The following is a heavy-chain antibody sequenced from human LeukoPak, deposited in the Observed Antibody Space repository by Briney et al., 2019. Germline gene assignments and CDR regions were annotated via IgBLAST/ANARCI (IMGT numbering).Heavy chain of an antibody. D-gene: IGHD1-26*01. CDR3: ARDQGSGWFDP. V-gene: IGHV4-61*01. CDR1: GGSVSSGSYY. J-gene: IGHJ5*02. CDR2: IYYSGST. Sequence: PSETLSLTCTVSGGSVSSGSYYWSWIRQPPGKGQEWIGYIYYSGSTNYNPSLKSRVTISVDTSKNQFSLKLSSVTAADTAVYYCARDQGSGWFDPWGQGTLVTVSS.